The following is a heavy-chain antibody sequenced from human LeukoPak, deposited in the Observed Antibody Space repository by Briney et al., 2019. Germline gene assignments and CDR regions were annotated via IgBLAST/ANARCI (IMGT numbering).Heavy chain of an antibody. V-gene: IGHV1-2*06. CDR2: INPNSGGT. CDR3: ARAIAAAGDF. Sequence: ASVKVSCKASGYTFTGYYMHWVRQAPGQGLEWMGRINPNSGGTNSAQKFQGRVTTTRDTSINTAYMELNRLRSDDTAVYYCARAIAAAGDFWGQGTLVTVSS. J-gene: IGHJ4*02. D-gene: IGHD6-13*01. CDR1: GYTFTGYY.